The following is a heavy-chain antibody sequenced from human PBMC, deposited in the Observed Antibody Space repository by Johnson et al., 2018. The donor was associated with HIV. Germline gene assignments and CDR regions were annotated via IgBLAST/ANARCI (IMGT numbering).Heavy chain of an antibody. Sequence: VQLVESGGGLVQPGGSLRLSCAVSGFTFNSYAMSWVRQAPGKGLEWVSAISGSGGTTYYADSVKGRFTISRDNSKNTLYLQMNSLRAEDTAVYYCARSLPGRGSYYAFDIWGQGTMVTVSS. D-gene: IGHD1-26*01. CDR2: ISGSGGTT. V-gene: IGHV3-23*04. CDR1: GFTFNSYA. CDR3: ARSLPGRGSYYAFDI. J-gene: IGHJ3*02.